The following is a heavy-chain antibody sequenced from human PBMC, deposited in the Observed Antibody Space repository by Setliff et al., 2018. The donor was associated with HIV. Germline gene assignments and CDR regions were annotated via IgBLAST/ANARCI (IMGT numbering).Heavy chain of an antibody. J-gene: IGHJ4*02. V-gene: IGHV4-38-2*02. CDR3: ARSRWLSNTAYYFDF. Sequence: SETLSLTCSVSNFSIGSGYYWGWIRLPPGERPEWIGSMYYVGSTYYHPSFESRSSISIDTSENKLSLSLTSVTVADTAVYFCARSRWLSNTAYYFDFWGRGKLVTVSS. D-gene: IGHD3-10*01. CDR1: NFSIGSGYY. CDR2: MYYVGST.